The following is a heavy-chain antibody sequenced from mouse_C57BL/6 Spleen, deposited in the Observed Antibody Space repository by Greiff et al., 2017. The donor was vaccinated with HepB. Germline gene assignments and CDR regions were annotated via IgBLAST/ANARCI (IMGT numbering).Heavy chain of an antibody. CDR2: IYPGSGST. CDR1: GYTFTSYW. CDR3: ARWGLQYAYYDC. J-gene: IGHJ2*01. Sequence: VQLQQPGAELVKPGASVKMSCKASGYTFTSYWITWVKQRPGQGLEWIGDIYPGSGSTNYNEKFKSKATLTVDTSSSTASMQLSSMTSEDSAVYYCARWGLQYAYYDCWGQGATLTLSS. D-gene: IGHD2-12*01. V-gene: IGHV1-55*01.